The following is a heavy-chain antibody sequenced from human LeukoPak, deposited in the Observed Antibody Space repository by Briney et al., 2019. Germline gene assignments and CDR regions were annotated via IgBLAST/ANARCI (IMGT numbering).Heavy chain of an antibody. Sequence: GGSLRLSCATSGFIFSNYAMTWVRQAPGKGLEWVAVISYDGSNKYYADSVKGRFTISRDNSKNTLYLQMNSLRAEDTAVYYCARDRPRDPGFDYWGQGTLVTVSS. J-gene: IGHJ4*02. V-gene: IGHV3-30-3*01. CDR3: ARDRPRDPGFDY. CDR1: GFIFSNYA. CDR2: ISYDGSNK.